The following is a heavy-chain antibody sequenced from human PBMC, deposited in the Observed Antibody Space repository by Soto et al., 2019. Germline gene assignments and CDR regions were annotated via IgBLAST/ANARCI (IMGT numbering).Heavy chain of an antibody. CDR1: GGSFSGYY. V-gene: IGHV4-34*01. Sequence: QVQLQQWGAGLLKPSETLSLTCAVYGGSFSGYYWSWIRQPPGKGLEWIGEINHSGSTNYNPSLKSRVTISVDTSKTQFSLNLTSVTAADTAVYYCARDKGRYDSGMDVWGQGTTVTVSS. CDR2: INHSGST. D-gene: IGHD3-9*01. CDR3: ARDKGRYDSGMDV. J-gene: IGHJ6*02.